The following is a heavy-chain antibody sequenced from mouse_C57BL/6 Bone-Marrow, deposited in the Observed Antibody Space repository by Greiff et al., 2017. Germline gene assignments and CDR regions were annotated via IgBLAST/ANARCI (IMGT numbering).Heavy chain of an antibody. CDR2: IHPNSGST. J-gene: IGHJ1*03. CDR1: GYNFTSYW. D-gene: IGHD1-1*01. V-gene: IGHV1-64*01. Sequence: LQESGAELVKPGASVKLSCKASGYNFTSYWMHWVKQRPGQGLEWIGMIHPNSGSTNYNEKFKSKATLTVDKSSSTAYMKLSILTSEDSAVYYCASYYGSSYPSYWYFDVWGTGTTVTVSS. CDR3: ASYYGSSYPSYWYFDV.